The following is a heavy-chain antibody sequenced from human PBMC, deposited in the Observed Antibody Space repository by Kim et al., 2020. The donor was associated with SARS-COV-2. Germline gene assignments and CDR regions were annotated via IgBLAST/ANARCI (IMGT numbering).Heavy chain of an antibody. D-gene: IGHD3-22*01. Sequence: SETLSLTCTVSSGSINSYQWSWIRQSPGKGLEWIGYIFYSGSTNYNPSFKSRVTISLDTSKNQFSLILTSVTAADTAVYYCARVGYYDSSGFDWYFDLWGRGTLVPVS. CDR3: ARVGYYDSSGFDWYFDL. V-gene: IGHV4-59*01. J-gene: IGHJ2*01. CDR2: IFYSGST. CDR1: SGSINSYQ.